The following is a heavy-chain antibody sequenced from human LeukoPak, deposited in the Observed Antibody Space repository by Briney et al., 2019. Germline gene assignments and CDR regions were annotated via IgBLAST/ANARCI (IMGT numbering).Heavy chain of an antibody. CDR3: AKGANYGSGSYVDY. V-gene: IGHV3-9*01. CDR2: ISWNSGSI. Sequence: PGRSLRLSCAASGFTFDDYAMDWVRQAPGKGLEWVSGISWNSGSIGYADSVKGRFTISRDNAKNSLYLQMNSLRAEDTALYYCAKGANYGSGSYVDYWGQGTLVTVSS. J-gene: IGHJ4*02. D-gene: IGHD3-10*01. CDR1: GFTFDDYA.